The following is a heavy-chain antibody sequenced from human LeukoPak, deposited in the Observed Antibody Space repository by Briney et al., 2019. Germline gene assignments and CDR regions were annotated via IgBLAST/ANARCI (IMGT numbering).Heavy chain of an antibody. CDR1: GYTSTRYG. CDR2: ISASNGNT. CDR3: ARDHSNWNYAPDF. Sequence: GASVRVSCKASGYTSTRYGISWVRQAPGQGLQWLGWISASNGNTNYAQKFRDRVTMSTDTSTGTAYLDVRSLTSDDTAVYYCARDHSNWNYAPDFWGQGTLVIVSS. D-gene: IGHD1-7*01. V-gene: IGHV1-18*01. J-gene: IGHJ4*02.